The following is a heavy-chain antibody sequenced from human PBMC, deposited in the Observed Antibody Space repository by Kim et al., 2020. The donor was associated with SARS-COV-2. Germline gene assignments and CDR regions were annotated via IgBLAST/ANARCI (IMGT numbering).Heavy chain of an antibody. D-gene: IGHD3-3*01. V-gene: IGHV4-39*01. Sequence: SETLSLTCTVSGGSISSSSYYWGWIRQPPGKGLEWIGSIYYSGSTYYNPSLKSRVTISVDTSKNQFSLKLSSVTAADTAVYYCVRGGGFLEWLSEYFQH. CDR2: IYYSGST. CDR3: VRGGGFLEWLSEYFQH. CDR1: GGSISSSSYY. J-gene: IGHJ1*01.